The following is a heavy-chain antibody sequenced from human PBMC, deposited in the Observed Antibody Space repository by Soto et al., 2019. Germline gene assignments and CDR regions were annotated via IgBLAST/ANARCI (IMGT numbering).Heavy chain of an antibody. Sequence: GGSLRLSCAASGFTFSSYAMHWVRQAPGKGLEWVAVISYDGSNKYYADSVKGRFTISRDNSKNTLYLQMNSLRAEDTAVYDCARDPSRGERYYYDSSGYYYSGWFDPWGQGTLVTVSS. V-gene: IGHV3-30-3*01. CDR3: ARDPSRGERYYYDSSGYYYSGWFDP. J-gene: IGHJ5*02. CDR2: ISYDGSNK. CDR1: GFTFSSYA. D-gene: IGHD3-22*01.